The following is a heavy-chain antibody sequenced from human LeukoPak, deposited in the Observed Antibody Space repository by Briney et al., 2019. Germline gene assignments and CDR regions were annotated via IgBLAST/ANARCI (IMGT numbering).Heavy chain of an antibody. CDR2: IIGVGSGT. J-gene: IGHJ4*02. CDR1: GFTFCSYW. V-gene: IGHV3-74*01. CDR3: ARARGNNYGFFDY. Sequence: GGSLRFSCAASGFTFCSYWMRWVCQAPGGGLVWVSRIIGVGSGTYYADSVRGRFTISIDNTKNTLNQQMNSLRAEDTAVYYCARARGNNYGFFDYWGQGILVTVSS. D-gene: IGHD3/OR15-3a*01.